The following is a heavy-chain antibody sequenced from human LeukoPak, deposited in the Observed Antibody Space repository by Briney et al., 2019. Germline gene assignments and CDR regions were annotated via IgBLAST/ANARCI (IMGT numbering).Heavy chain of an antibody. Sequence: SVKVSCKASGYTFTSYGISWVRQAPGQGLEWMGGIIPIFGTANYAQKFQGRVTITADESTSTAYMELSSLRSEDTAVYYCARGQLPHNWFDPWGQGTLVTVSS. V-gene: IGHV1-69*13. CDR2: IIPIFGTA. D-gene: IGHD2-2*01. J-gene: IGHJ5*02. CDR1: GYTFTSYG. CDR3: ARGQLPHNWFDP.